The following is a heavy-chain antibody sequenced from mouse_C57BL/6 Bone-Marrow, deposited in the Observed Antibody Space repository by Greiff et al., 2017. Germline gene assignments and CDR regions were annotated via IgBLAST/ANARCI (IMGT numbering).Heavy chain of an antibody. V-gene: IGHV1-55*01. CDR3: ARPPRQRRPPYYYAMDY. D-gene: IGHD3-2*02. CDR2: IYPGSGST. J-gene: IGHJ4*01. Sequence: QVQLQQPGAELVKPGASVKMSCKASGYTFTSYWITWVKQRPGQGLEWIGDIYPGSGSTNYNEKFKSKATLTVDTSSSTAYMQLSSLTSEDSAVYYWARPPRQRRPPYYYAMDYWGQGTSVTVSS. CDR1: GYTFTSYW.